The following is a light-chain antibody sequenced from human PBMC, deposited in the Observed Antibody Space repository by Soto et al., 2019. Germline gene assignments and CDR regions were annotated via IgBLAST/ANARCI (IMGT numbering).Light chain of an antibody. CDR1: QSINTW. Sequence: DIQMTQSPSTLSASVGDRIIITCRASQSINTWLAWYQQKPGEAPKLLIYDGTTLARGVPSRFSGSGSETEFALTISRQQPDDFAAFYCQQYQTYSRTFGQGTKVEV. V-gene: IGKV1-5*03. J-gene: IGKJ1*01. CDR2: DGT. CDR3: QQYQTYSRT.